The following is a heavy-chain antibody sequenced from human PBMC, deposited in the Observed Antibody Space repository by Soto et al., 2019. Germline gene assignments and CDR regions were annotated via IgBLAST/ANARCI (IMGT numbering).Heavy chain of an antibody. D-gene: IGHD1-7*01. CDR2: INPRGETR. CDR3: ARSGTPLIEILDY. CDR1: GFTFSDYY. Sequence: QVQLVESGGGLVKPGESLRLSCAASGFTFSDYYMNWIRQIPGQGLEWLSFINPRGETRYIADSIRGRFTFSRDNARTSLYLQMNGLRAEDTGVYYCARSGTPLIEILDYWGHGTLVTVSS. J-gene: IGHJ4*01. V-gene: IGHV3-11*01.